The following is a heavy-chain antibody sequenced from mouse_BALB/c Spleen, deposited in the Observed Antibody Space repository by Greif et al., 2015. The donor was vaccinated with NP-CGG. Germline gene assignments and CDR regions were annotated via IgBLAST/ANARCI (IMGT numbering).Heavy chain of an antibody. Sequence: EVKLQESGPELVKPGASVKISCKASGYTFTDYNMHWVKQSHGKSLEWIGYIYPYNGGTGYNQKFKSKATLTVDNSSITAYMELRSLTSEDSAVYYCAIWFPYYFDYWGQGTTLTVSS. D-gene: IGHD2-2*01. CDR3: AIWFPYYFDY. CDR2: IYPYNGGT. CDR1: GYTFTDYN. J-gene: IGHJ2*01. V-gene: IGHV1S29*02.